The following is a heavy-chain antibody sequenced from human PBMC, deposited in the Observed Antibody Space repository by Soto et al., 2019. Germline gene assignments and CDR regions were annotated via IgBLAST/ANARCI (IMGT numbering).Heavy chain of an antibody. J-gene: IGHJ4*02. Sequence: GASVKFSCKASGYTFTSYAMHWVRQAPGQRLEWMGWINAGNGNTKYSQKFQGRVTITRDTSASTAYMELSSLRSEDTAVYYCARKVGATGGHFDYWGQGTLVTVSS. V-gene: IGHV1-3*01. CDR1: GYTFTSYA. CDR3: ARKVGATGGHFDY. D-gene: IGHD1-26*01. CDR2: INAGNGNT.